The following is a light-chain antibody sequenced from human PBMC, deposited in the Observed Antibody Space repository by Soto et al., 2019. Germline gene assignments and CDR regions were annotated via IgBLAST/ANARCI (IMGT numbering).Light chain of an antibody. CDR1: SSDVGGYNY. CDR3: SSYAGSNNLV. CDR2: EVS. Sequence: QSALTQPPSASGSPGQSVTISCTGTSSDVGGYNYVSWYQQHPGKAPKLMIYEVSERPSGVPDRFSGSKSGNTASLTVSGLQAEDEADYYCSSYAGSNNLVFGGGTKRTVL. J-gene: IGLJ3*02. V-gene: IGLV2-8*01.